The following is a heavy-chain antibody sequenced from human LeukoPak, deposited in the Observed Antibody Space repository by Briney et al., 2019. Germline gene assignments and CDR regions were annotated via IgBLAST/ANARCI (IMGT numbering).Heavy chain of an antibody. CDR1: GDSISTYY. Sequence: SETLSLTCTVSGDSISTYYWSWIRQPPGKGLEWIGFVSHSGKTNSNPALTSRVNISLDTSENRLSLNLSSVTTADTAVYYCARAGTTLFGVILNFDSWGQGTLVTVSS. CDR2: VSHSGKT. V-gene: IGHV4-59*01. D-gene: IGHD3-10*01. J-gene: IGHJ4*02. CDR3: ARAGTTLFGVILNFDS.